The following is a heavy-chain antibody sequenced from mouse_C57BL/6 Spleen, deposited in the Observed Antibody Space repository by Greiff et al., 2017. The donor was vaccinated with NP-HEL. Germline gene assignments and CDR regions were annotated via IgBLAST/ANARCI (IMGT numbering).Heavy chain of an antibody. V-gene: IGHV1-55*01. CDR1: GYTFTSYW. CDR3: AREDYSNYVAGAMDY. J-gene: IGHJ4*01. CDR2: IYPGSGST. D-gene: IGHD2-5*01. Sequence: QVQLQQPGAELVKPGASVKMSCKASGYTFTSYWITWVKQRPGQGLEWIGDIYPGSGSTNYNEKFKSKATLTVDTSSSTAYMQLSSLTSEDSAVYYCAREDYSNYVAGAMDYWGQGTSVTVSS.